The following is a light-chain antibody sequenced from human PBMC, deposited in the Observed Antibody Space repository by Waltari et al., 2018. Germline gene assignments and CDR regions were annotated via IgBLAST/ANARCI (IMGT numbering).Light chain of an antibody. V-gene: IGKV3-15*01. CDR3: QQYNNWPLT. Sequence: EIVMTQSPATLSVSPGERATLSCRASQGVSSNLAWYQHKPGQAPRLLIYGASTRATGIPARCSGSGSGTEFTLTISSLQSEDSAVYYCQQYNNWPLTFGPGTKVDIK. J-gene: IGKJ3*01. CDR1: QGVSSN. CDR2: GAS.